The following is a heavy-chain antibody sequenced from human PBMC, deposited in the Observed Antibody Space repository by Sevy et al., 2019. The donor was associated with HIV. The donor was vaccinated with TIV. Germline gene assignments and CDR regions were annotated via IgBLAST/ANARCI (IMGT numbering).Heavy chain of an antibody. D-gene: IGHD3-22*01. V-gene: IGHV3-23*01. J-gene: IGHJ4*02. Sequence: GGSLRLSCAASGFTFSSYAMTWVRQAPGKGLEWVSGISGSGYSTYYADSVKGRFTISRDNSKNTLYLQMNSLRAEDKGVCYCAKEGGGYNYDSSGLFDYWGQGTLVTVSS. CDR3: AKEGGGYNYDSSGLFDY. CDR1: GFTFSSYA. CDR2: ISGSGYST.